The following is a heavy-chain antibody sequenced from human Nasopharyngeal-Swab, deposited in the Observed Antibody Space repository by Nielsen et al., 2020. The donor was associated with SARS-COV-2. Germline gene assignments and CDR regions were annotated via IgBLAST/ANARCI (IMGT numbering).Heavy chain of an antibody. V-gene: IGHV4-4*01. J-gene: IGHJ3*02. D-gene: IGHD1-26*01. CDR2: IYHSGST. CDR3: ARDVVGATTTDAFDI. Sequence: GSLRLSCAVSGGSISSSNWWSWVRQPPGKGLEWIGEIYHSGSTNYNPSPKSRVTISVDESKNQFSLKLSSVTAADTAVYFCARDVVGATTTDAFDIWGQGTMVTVSS. CDR1: GGSISSSNW.